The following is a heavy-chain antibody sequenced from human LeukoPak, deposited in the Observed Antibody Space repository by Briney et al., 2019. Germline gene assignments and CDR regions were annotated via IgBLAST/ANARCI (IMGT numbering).Heavy chain of an antibody. CDR3: ARGYSSGSSYYFDY. Sequence: SETLSLTCAVSGGSISSSNWWSWVRQPPGKGLEGIGEIYHSGSTNYNPSLKSRVTISVDKSKNQFSLKLSSVTAADTAVYYCARGYSSGSSYYFDYWGQGTLVTVSS. CDR2: IYHSGST. CDR1: GGSISSSNW. V-gene: IGHV4-4*02. J-gene: IGHJ4*02. D-gene: IGHD6-19*01.